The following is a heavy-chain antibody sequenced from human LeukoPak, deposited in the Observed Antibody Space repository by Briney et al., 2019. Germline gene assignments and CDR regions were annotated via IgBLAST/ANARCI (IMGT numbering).Heavy chain of an antibody. CDR3: ARGDYYGSGSSLDV. D-gene: IGHD3-10*01. CDR1: GGSLSGGDYS. V-gene: IGHV4-30-2*01. J-gene: IGHJ6*04. Sequence: PSQTLSLTCAVSGGSLSGGDYSWSWIRQPPGKGLEWIGYMYHSGSTYYNPSLKSRVNISVDRSKNQFSLKLSSVTAADTAVYYCARGDYYGSGSSLDVWGKGTTVTVSS. CDR2: MYHSGST.